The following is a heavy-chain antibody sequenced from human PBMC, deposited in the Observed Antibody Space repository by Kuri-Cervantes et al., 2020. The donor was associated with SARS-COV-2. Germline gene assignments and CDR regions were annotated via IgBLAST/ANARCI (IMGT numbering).Heavy chain of an antibody. CDR3: ARELSGTDAFDI. CDR1: GFTVSSNY. D-gene: IGHD1-26*01. Sequence: GGSLRLSCAASGFTVSSNYMSWVRQAPGKGLEWVSVIYSGGSTYYADSVKGRFTISRDNSKNTLYLQMNSLRVEDTAVYYCARELSGTDAFDIWGQGTMVTVSS. V-gene: IGHV3-53*05. J-gene: IGHJ3*02. CDR2: IYSGGST.